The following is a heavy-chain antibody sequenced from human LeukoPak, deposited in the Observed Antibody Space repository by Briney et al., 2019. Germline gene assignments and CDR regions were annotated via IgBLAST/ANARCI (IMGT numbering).Heavy chain of an antibody. V-gene: IGHV4-30-2*01. D-gene: IGHD5-12*01. Sequence: PSETLSLTCSVSGDSISTYYWSWIRQPPGKGLEWIGYIYHSGGTYYSPSLKSRVTISVDRSKNQFSLKLSSVTAADTAVYYCARDSNRIYGPSGWFDPWGQGTLVTVSS. CDR3: ARDSNRIYGPSGWFDP. CDR2: IYHSGGT. CDR1: GDSISTYY. J-gene: IGHJ5*02.